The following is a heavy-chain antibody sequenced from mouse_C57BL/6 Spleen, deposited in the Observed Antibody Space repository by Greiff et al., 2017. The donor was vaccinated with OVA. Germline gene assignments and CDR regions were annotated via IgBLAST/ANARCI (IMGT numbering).Heavy chain of an antibody. CDR2: IDPETDGT. Sequence: VKLQESGAELVRPGASVTLSCKASGYTFTDYEMHWVKQTPVHGLEWIGAIDPETDGTAYNQKFKGKAILTADKSSSTAYMELRSLTSEDSAVYYCTRGGPITTVVPYYFDYWGQGTTLTVSS. D-gene: IGHD1-1*01. J-gene: IGHJ2*01. V-gene: IGHV1-15*01. CDR3: TRGGPITTVVPYYFDY. CDR1: GYTFTDYE.